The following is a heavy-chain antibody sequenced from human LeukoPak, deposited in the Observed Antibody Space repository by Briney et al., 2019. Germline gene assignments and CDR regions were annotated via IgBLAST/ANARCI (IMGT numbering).Heavy chain of an antibody. J-gene: IGHJ6*03. CDR2: ISSSSSYI. Sequence: GGSLRLSCAASGFTFSSYAMSWVRQAPGKGLEWVSSISSSSSYIYYADSVKGRFTISRDNAKNSLYLQMNSLRAEDTAVYYCARDPQPEITIFGVVSYYYYYMDVWGKGTTVTVSS. D-gene: IGHD3-3*01. CDR1: GFTFSSYA. V-gene: IGHV3-21*01. CDR3: ARDPQPEITIFGVVSYYYYYMDV.